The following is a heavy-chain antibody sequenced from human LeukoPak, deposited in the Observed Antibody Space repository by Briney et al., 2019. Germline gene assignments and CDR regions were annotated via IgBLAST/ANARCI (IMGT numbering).Heavy chain of an antibody. D-gene: IGHD2-15*01. CDR2: ISGSGGST. J-gene: IGHJ4*02. Sequence: PGGSLRLSCAASGFTFSSYAMGWVRQAPGKGLEWVSAISGSGGSTYYADSVKGRFTISRDNSKNTLYLQMNSLRAEDTAVYYCAKRWSPTSYYFDYWGQGTLVTVSS. CDR1: GFTFSSYA. CDR3: AKRWSPTSYYFDY. V-gene: IGHV3-23*01.